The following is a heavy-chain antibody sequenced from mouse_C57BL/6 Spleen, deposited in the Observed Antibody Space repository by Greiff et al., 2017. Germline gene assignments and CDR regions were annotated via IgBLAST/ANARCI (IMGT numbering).Heavy chain of an antibody. CDR1: GYAFSSSW. CDR2: IYPGDGDT. CDR3: GRGYYYYSTPFAY. V-gene: IGHV1-82*01. J-gene: IGHJ3*01. D-gene: IGHD1-1*01. Sequence: VQLQQSGPELVKPGASVKISCKASGYAFSSSWMNWVKQRPGKGLEWIGRIYPGDGDTNYNGKFKGKATLTADKSSSTAYMQLSSLTSEDSAVYFCGRGYYYYSTPFAYWGQGTLVTVSA.